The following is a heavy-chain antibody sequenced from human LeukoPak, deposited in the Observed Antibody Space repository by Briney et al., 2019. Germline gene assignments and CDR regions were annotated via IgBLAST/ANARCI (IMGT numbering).Heavy chain of an antibody. Sequence: PSETLSLTCTVSGGSTSSYYWSWIRQPAGKGLEWIGRIYTSGSTNYNPSLKSRVTMSVDTSKNQFSLKLSSVTAADTAVYYCARVGGSGSYYNVADYYGMDVWGQGTTVTVSS. CDR2: IYTSGST. J-gene: IGHJ6*02. D-gene: IGHD3-10*01. CDR1: GGSTSSYY. V-gene: IGHV4-4*07. CDR3: ARVGGSGSYYNVADYYGMDV.